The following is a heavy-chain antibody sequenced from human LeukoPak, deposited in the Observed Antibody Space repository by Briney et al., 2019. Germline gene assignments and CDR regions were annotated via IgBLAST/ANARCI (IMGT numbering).Heavy chain of an antibody. CDR2: ISSSSSYI. Sequence: GGSLRLSCAASGFTFSSYSMNWVRQAPGKGLEWVSSISSSSSYIYYADSVKGRFTISRDNAKNSLYLQMNSLRAEDTAVYYCARGITGTTVIAPHDYWGQGTLVTVSS. V-gene: IGHV3-21*01. CDR3: ARGITGTTVIAPHDY. J-gene: IGHJ4*02. CDR1: GFTFSSYS. D-gene: IGHD1-7*01.